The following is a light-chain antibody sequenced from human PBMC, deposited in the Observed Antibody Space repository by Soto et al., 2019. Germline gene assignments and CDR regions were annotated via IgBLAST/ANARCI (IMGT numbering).Light chain of an antibody. CDR2: DVS. Sequence: QSALTQPASVSGSPGQSITISCTGTSSDVGGSNYVSWYQQHPGKAPKLMIYDVSNRPSGVSARFSGSKSGNTASLTISGLQTEDDADYYCGSYTSSSTLYVFGTGTKVTVL. V-gene: IGLV2-14*01. J-gene: IGLJ1*01. CDR3: GSYTSSSTLYV. CDR1: SSDVGGSNY.